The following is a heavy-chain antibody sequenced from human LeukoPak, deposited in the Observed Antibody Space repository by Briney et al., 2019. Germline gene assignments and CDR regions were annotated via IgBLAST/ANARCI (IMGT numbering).Heavy chain of an antibody. D-gene: IGHD2-2*01. CDR2: INARGDT. V-gene: IGHV4-34*01. CDR3: ARGQVPAARGYNWFDP. Sequence: SETLSLTCAVYGWSFNDHYWNWIRQPPGKGLEWIGEINARGDTNFNPSLKSRVTISVDTSKNQFSLTLTSMIAADTAVYYCARGQVPAARGYNWFDPWGQGTLVTVSS. J-gene: IGHJ5*02. CDR1: GWSFNDHY.